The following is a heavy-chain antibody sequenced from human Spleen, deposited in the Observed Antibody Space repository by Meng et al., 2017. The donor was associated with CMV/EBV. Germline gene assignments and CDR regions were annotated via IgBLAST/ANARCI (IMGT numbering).Heavy chain of an antibody. CDR3: ARDRHSSSSWLEYGMDV. CDR2: IGATAGGT. Sequence: GGSLRLSCAASGLTFSSYGMSWVRQAPGKGLEWVSSIGATAGGTYYADSVKGRFTISRDNSKNTLYLQMNSLRAEDTAVYYCARDRHSSSSWLEYGMDVWGQGTTVTVSS. J-gene: IGHJ6*02. CDR1: GLTFSSYG. D-gene: IGHD6-6*01. V-gene: IGHV3-23*01.